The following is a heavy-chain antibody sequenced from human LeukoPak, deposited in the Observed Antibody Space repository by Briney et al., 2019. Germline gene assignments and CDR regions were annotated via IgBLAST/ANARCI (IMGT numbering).Heavy chain of an antibody. CDR1: GFTFSIYS. Sequence: PGGSLRLSCAASGFTFSIYSMNWVRQAPGEGLEWLSYISADSNTIYYADSVKGRFTISRDNSKNTLYLQMNSLRAEDTAVYYCAKLWEQPLWGQGTLVTVSS. CDR3: AKLWEQPL. CDR2: ISADSNTI. V-gene: IGHV3-48*01. J-gene: IGHJ4*02. D-gene: IGHD1-26*01.